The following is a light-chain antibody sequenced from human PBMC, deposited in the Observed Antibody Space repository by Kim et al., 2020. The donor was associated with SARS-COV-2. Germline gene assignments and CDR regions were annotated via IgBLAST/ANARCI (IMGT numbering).Light chain of an antibody. CDR1: QGISSY. CDR2: AAS. CDR3: QHFNSYPLT. J-gene: IGKJ4*01. Sequence: DIQLTQSPSFLSASVGDRVTITCRASQGISSYLVWYQQKPGKAPKLLIYAASTLQSGVPSRFSGSGSGTEFTLTISSLQPEDFATYYCQHFNSYPLTFGGGTKVDIK. V-gene: IGKV1-9*01.